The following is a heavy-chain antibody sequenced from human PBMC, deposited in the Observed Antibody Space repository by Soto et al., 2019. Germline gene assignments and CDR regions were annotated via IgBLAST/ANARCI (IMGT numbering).Heavy chain of an antibody. Sequence: QVQLVQSGAEVRKPGASVKVSCKASGYTFTSYDINWVRQATGQGLEWMGWMNPNSGNTGDAQKFQGRVTMPRNTSISTAYMELSSLISEDTAVYCCARGWGTTGTAYGMDVWGQGTTVTVSS. J-gene: IGHJ6*02. CDR3: ARGWGTTGTAYGMDV. CDR1: GYTFTSYD. D-gene: IGHD1-1*01. V-gene: IGHV1-8*01. CDR2: MNPNSGNT.